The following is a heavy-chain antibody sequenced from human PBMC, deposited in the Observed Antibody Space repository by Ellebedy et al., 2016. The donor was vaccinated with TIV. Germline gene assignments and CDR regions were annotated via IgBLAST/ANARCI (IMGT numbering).Heavy chain of an antibody. V-gene: IGHV4-34*01. CDR2: INHSGST. D-gene: IGHD6-13*01. J-gene: IGHJ6*02. CDR1: GASFSGYY. CDR3: ARSIAAAGGYYYYGMDV. Sequence: MPSETLSLTCAVYGASFSGYYWSWIRQPPGKGLEWIGEINHSGSTNYNPSLKSRVTVSVDTSKNQFSLKLSSVTAADTAVYYCARSIAAAGGYYYYGMDVWGQGTTVTVSS.